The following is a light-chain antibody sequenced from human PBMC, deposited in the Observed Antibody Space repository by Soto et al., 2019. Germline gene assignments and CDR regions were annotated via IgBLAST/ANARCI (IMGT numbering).Light chain of an antibody. J-gene: IGLJ2*01. CDR2: EVN. CDR1: SSDFGNYNL. V-gene: IGLV2-14*02. CDR3: QSYDSSLSVV. Sequence: QSALTQPASVSGSPGQSITISCTGTSSDFGNYNLVSWYQQHPGKVPKLILFEVNKRPSGVSGRFSGSKSGTSASLAITGLQAEDEADYYCQSYDSSLSVVFGGGTKLTVL.